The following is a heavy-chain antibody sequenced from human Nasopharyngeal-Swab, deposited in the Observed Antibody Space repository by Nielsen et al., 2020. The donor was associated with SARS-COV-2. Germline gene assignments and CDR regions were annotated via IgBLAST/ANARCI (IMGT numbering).Heavy chain of an antibody. J-gene: IGHJ4*02. CDR3: ARDQYYYDSSGGEGYFDY. D-gene: IGHD3-22*01. Sequence: WIRQPPGKGLEWVAVISYDGSNKYYADPVKGRFTISRDNSKNTLYLQMNSLRAEDTAVYYCARDQYYYDSSGGEGYFDYWGQGTLVTVSS. V-gene: IGHV3-30-3*01. CDR2: ISYDGSNK.